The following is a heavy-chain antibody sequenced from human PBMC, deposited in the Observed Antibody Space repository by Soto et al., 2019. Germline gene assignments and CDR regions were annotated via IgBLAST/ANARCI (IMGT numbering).Heavy chain of an antibody. V-gene: IGHV3-30-3*01. CDR2: ISYDGSNK. J-gene: IGHJ4*02. D-gene: IGHD6-6*01. Sequence: GGSLIVSCAASGFPFSSYAMHWVRPATGKGLEWVAVISYDGSNKYYADSVKGRFTISRDNSKNTLYLQMNSLRAEDTAVYYCARDLPYSSSSLFDYWGQGTLVTVSS. CDR3: ARDLPYSSSSLFDY. CDR1: GFPFSSYA.